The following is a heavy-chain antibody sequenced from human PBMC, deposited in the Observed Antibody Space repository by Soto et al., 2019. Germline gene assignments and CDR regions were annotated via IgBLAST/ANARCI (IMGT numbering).Heavy chain of an antibody. J-gene: IGHJ5*02. CDR3: AVYSTSLGLLDP. CDR2: IHYSGNT. Sequence: QLQLQQSGPGLVKPSETLSLTCTVSGASISRSNYHWACLRQPPGKGLEWIGNIHYSGNTYYNPTLKSRVTISVDTSNNQFSLNLRSVTATDTAVYFCAVYSTSLGLLDPWGQGTLITVSS. V-gene: IGHV4-39*01. CDR1: GASISRSNYH. D-gene: IGHD4-4*01.